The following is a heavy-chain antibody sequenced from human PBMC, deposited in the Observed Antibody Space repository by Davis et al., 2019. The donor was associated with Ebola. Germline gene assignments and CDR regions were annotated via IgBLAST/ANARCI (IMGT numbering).Heavy chain of an antibody. CDR3: ARNSITKFNWLGP. J-gene: IGHJ5*02. CDR1: GGSISSGGYY. CDR2: IYYSGGT. Sequence: MPSETLSLTCAVFGGSISSGGYYWSWIRQSPGKGLEWIGYIYYSGGTDYNPSLKSRVTISVDTSRNQFSLKMRSVTAADTAVYYCARNSITKFNWLGPWGQGALVTVSS. D-gene: IGHD1-14*01. V-gene: IGHV4-61*08.